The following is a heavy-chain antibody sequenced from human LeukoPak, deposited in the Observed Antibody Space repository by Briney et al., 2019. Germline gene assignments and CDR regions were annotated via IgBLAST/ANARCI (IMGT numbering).Heavy chain of an antibody. CDR1: GGSISSHY. CDR2: ICYSGST. CDR3: ARATLPTDIVVVPAAIEAYYYMDV. J-gene: IGHJ6*03. D-gene: IGHD2-2*01. V-gene: IGHV4-59*11. Sequence: PSETLSLTCTVSGGSISSHYWSWIRQPPGKGLEWIGYICYSGSTNYNPSLKSRDTISVDTSKNQFSLKLSSVTAADTAVYYCARATLPTDIVVVPAAIEAYYYMDVWGKGTTVTVSS.